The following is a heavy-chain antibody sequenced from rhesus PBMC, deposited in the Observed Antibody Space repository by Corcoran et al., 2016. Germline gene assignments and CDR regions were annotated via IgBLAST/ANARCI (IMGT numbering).Heavy chain of an antibody. CDR3: ASGSWNRNRFDV. CDR2: IYGGGSYT. D-gene: IGHD6-25*01. CDR1: GGSISSSY. V-gene: IGHV4-169*02. J-gene: IGHJ5-1*01. Sequence: QLQLQESGPGLVKPSETLSVTCAVSGGSISSSYWSWIRQAPGKGLEWVGYIYGGGSYTNSNPSLKIRVTLSVDTSKDQLSLKLSSVTAADTAVYYCASGSWNRNRFDVWGTGVLVTVSS.